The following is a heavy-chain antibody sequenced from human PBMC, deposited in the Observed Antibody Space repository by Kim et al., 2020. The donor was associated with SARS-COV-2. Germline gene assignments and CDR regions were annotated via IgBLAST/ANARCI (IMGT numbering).Heavy chain of an antibody. J-gene: IGHJ1*01. CDR1: GGSFSGYY. CDR3: AGREGRRWAPN. D-gene: IGHD3-10*01. V-gene: IGHV4-34*01. CDR2: INHSGST. Sequence: SETLSLTCAAYGGSFSGYYWSWIRQPPGKGLEWIGEINHSGSTNYNPSLKSRVTISVDTSKNQFSLKLSSVTAADTAVYYCAGREGRRWAPNWGQGTLVTVSS.